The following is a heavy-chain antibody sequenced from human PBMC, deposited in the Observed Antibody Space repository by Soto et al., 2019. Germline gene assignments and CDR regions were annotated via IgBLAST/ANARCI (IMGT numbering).Heavy chain of an antibody. J-gene: IGHJ2*01. CDR3: AKVAGGLGYFDL. CDR2: ISASGGNI. V-gene: IGHV3-23*01. D-gene: IGHD3-16*01. Sequence: GGSLRLSCVASGFIFSDYAMTWVRQAPGKGLQWVATISASGGNIEYADSLKGRFTISRDNSKNSVYLQLSGLTADDTAVHYCAKVAGGLGYFDLWGRGTLVTAPQ. CDR1: GFIFSDYA.